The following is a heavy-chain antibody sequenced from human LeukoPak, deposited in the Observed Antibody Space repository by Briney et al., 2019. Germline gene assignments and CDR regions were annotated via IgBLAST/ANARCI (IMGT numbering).Heavy chain of an antibody. V-gene: IGHV4-34*01. Sequence: SETLSLTCAVYRGSFSGYYWSWIRQPPGKGLEWIGEINHSGSTNYNPSLKSRVTISVDTSKNQFSLKLSSVTAADTAVYYCARLLKRLGQQRPGYYYHYYMDVWGKGTTVTVSS. CDR1: RGSFSGYY. CDR3: ARLLKRLGQQRPGYYYHYYMDV. D-gene: IGHD6-13*01. CDR2: INHSGST. J-gene: IGHJ6*03.